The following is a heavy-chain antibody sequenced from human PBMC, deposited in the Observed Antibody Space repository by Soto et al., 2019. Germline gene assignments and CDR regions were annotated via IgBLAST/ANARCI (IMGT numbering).Heavy chain of an antibody. Sequence: EVQLVESGGGLVQPGGSLRLSCAASGFTFSSYDMHWVRQATGKGLEWVSAIGTAGDTYYPGSVKGRFTISRENAKNSLYLQRNSLRAGDTAVYYCARAGSSSWYVPYNYYGMDVWGQGTTVTVSS. CDR3: ARAGSSSWYVPYNYYGMDV. J-gene: IGHJ6*02. D-gene: IGHD6-13*01. CDR1: GFTFSSYD. V-gene: IGHV3-13*04. CDR2: IGTAGDT.